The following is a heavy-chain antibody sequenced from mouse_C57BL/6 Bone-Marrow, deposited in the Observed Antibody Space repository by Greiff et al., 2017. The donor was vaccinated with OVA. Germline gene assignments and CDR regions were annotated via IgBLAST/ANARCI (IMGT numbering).Heavy chain of an antibody. CDR3: ARDDDYPFAY. J-gene: IGHJ3*01. CDR2: ISYSGST. Sequence: EVQVVESGPGMVKPSQSLSLTCTVTGYSITSGYDWHWIRHFPGNKLEWMGYISYSGSTNYNPSLKSRISITHDTSKNHFFLKLNSVTTEDTATYYCARDDDYPFAYWGQGTLVTVSA. CDR1: GYSITSGYD. V-gene: IGHV3-1*01. D-gene: IGHD2-4*01.